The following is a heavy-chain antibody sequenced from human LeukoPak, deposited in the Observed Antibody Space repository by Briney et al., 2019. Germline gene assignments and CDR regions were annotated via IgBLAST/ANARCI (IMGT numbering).Heavy chain of an antibody. D-gene: IGHD3-10*01. CDR1: GGSISSGDYY. V-gene: IGHV4-31*03. CDR2: IYYSGST. CDR3: ARAEGSGSYVAFDI. Sequence: SQTLSLTCTVSGGSISSGDYYWSWIRQHPGQGLEWIGYIYYSGSTYYNPSLKSRVTISVDTSKNQFSLKLSSVTAADTAVYYRARAEGSGSYVAFDIWGQGTMVTVSS. J-gene: IGHJ3*02.